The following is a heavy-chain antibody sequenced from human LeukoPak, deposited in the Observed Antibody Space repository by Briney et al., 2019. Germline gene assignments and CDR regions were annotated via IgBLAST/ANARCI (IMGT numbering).Heavy chain of an antibody. CDR2: INHSGST. V-gene: IGHV4-38-2*02. D-gene: IGHD6-19*01. CDR1: GYSISSGYY. J-gene: IGHJ4*02. CDR3: ARARLAVFDY. Sequence: SETLSLTCTVSGYSISSGYYWGWIRQPPGKGLEWIGEINHSGSTNYNPSLKSRVTISVDTSKNQFSLKLSSVTAADTAVYYCARARLAVFDYWGQGTLVTVSS.